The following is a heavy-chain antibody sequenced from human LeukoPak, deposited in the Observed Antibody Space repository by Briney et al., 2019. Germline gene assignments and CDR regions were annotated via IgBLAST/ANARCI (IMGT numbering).Heavy chain of an antibody. Sequence: GGSLRLSCAASGFAFSDYYMSWIRQAPGKGLEWVSYISSSGSTIYYADSVKGRFTISRDNAKNSLYLQMNSLGAEDTAVYYCARNYDFWSGPDYWGQGTLVTVSS. V-gene: IGHV3-11*01. CDR3: ARNYDFWSGPDY. D-gene: IGHD3-3*01. CDR1: GFAFSDYY. CDR2: ISSSGSTI. J-gene: IGHJ4*02.